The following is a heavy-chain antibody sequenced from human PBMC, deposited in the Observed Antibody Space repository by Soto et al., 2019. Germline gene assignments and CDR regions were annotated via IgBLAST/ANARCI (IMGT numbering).Heavy chain of an antibody. V-gene: IGHV1-69*04. CDR1: GGTFSSFV. Sequence: ASVKLSCKASGGTFSSFVISWVRQAPGQGLEWMGRIIPSIGIINYAQKFQGRITITADTSTSTAYMELSSLRSDDTAVYYCAREGDMKFHSDSSDAPGYWG. J-gene: IGHJ4*01. D-gene: IGHD3-22*01. CDR2: IIPSIGII. CDR3: AREGDMKFHSDSSDAPGY.